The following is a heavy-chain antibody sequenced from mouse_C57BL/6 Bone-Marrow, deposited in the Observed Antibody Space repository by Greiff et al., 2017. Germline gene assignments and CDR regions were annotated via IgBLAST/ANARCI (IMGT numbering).Heavy chain of an antibody. CDR3: ARPLGAWFAY. CDR2: ISSGGSYT. J-gene: IGHJ3*01. Sequence: DVHLVESGGDLVKPGGSLKLSCAASGFTFSSYGMSWVRQTPDKRLEWVATISSGGSYTYYPDSVKGRFTISRDNAKNTLYLQMSSLKSEDTAMYYCARPLGAWFAYWGQGTLVTVSA. CDR1: GFTFSSYG. V-gene: IGHV5-6*01.